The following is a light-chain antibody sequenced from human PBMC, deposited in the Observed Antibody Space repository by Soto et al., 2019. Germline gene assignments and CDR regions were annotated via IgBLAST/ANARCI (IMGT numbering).Light chain of an antibody. V-gene: IGKV3-20*01. CDR1: QSIGYY. CDR2: DAS. J-gene: IGKJ1*01. Sequence: EIVLTQSPGTLSLSPGERATLSCRASQSIGYYLAWYQEKPGQAPRLLIYDASIRATGIPDRFSGSGSGTDFTLIISRLEPEDFAVYYCQQHGTSPRTFGHGTKVDIK. CDR3: QQHGTSPRT.